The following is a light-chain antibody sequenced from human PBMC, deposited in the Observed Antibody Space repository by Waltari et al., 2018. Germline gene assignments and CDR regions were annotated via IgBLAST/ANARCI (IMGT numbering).Light chain of an antibody. J-gene: IGKJ2*01. CDR1: QSVSSSS. CDR3: QQYATSPYT. V-gene: IGKV3-20*01. CDR2: GAS. Sequence: EIVLTQSPGTLSLSPGERATLSCRASQSVSSSSLAWYQQNPGQAPRLLIYGASSRATGIPDRFSGSGSGTDFTLTINRLGPEDFAVYYCQQYATSPYTFGQGTKLEIK.